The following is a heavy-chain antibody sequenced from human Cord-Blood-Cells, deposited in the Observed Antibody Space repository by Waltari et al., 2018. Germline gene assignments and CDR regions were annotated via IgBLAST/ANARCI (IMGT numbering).Heavy chain of an antibody. CDR2: IDPNSGGT. V-gene: IGHV1-2*04. D-gene: IGHD6-13*01. CDR3: ARGDGSSWYYFDD. J-gene: IGHJ4*02. CDR1: GYTFTGYY. Sequence: HVQLVQSGAEVKKPGASVKVSCKASGYTFTGYYMHWVRKAPGQGLEWMGWIDPNSGGTNEAQKLQGWVTMTRDASISTAYMELGRLRSDDTAVYYCARGDGSSWYYFDDGGQGTLVTVSA.